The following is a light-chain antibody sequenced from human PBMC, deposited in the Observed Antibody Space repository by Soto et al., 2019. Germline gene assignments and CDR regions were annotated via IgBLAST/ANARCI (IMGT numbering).Light chain of an antibody. J-gene: IGKJ2*01. CDR3: QQYNNWPPIT. V-gene: IGKV3-15*01. CDR2: GAS. Sequence: EIVMTQSPATLSVSPGERATLSCRASQSVAGNLAWYQQKPGQAPRLLIYGASTRATGIPARFSGSRSATELTLTISSLQSEDFAVYYCQQYNNWPPITFGQGTKPEIK. CDR1: QSVAGN.